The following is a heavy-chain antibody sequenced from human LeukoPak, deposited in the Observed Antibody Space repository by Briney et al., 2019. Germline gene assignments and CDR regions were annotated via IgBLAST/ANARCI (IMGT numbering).Heavy chain of an antibody. V-gene: IGHV1-2*02. CDR2: INPKIGGT. CDR1: GYPFIDYY. Sequence: ASVKVSCKTSGYPFIDYYIHWVRQAPGQRPEWMGWINPKIGGTNYAQKFQGRVTVTRDTSINTSYMELSRLRSDDTAVYYCARGPHYYGSGSYLPHYWGQGTLVTVSS. D-gene: IGHD3-10*01. J-gene: IGHJ4*02. CDR3: ARGPHYYGSGSYLPHY.